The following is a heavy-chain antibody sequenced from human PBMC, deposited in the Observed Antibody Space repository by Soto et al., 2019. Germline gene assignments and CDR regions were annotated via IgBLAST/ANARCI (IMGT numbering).Heavy chain of an antibody. CDR1: GFTFSSYG. D-gene: IGHD2-21*02. CDR2: ISYDGSNK. CDR3: AKGFLVVTAINLDY. Sequence: QVQLVESGGGVVQPGRSLRLSCAASGFTFSSYGMHWVRQAPGKGLEWVAVISYDGSNKYYADSVKGRFTISRDNSKNTLYLQMNSLRAEDTAVYYCAKGFLVVTAINLDYWGQGTLVTVSS. J-gene: IGHJ4*02. V-gene: IGHV3-30*18.